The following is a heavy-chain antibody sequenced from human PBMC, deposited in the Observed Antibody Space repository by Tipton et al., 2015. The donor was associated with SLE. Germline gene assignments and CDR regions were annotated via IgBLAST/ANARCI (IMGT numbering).Heavy chain of an antibody. J-gene: IGHJ3*02. CDR1: GYTFTNYG. CDR2: IIPIFGTA. V-gene: IGHV1-69*05. D-gene: IGHD3-22*01. Sequence: QLVQSGAEVKKPGASVKVSCKASGYTFTNYGVSWVRQAPGQGLEWMGGIIPIFGTANYAQKFQGRVTITTDESTSTAYMELSSPRSEDTAVYYCAIYDSRRAAFDIWGQGTMVTVSS. CDR3: AIYDSRRAAFDI.